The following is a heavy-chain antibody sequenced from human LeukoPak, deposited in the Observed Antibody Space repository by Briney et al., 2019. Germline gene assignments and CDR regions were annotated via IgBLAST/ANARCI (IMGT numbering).Heavy chain of an antibody. CDR2: ISYDGSNK. Sequence: GGSLRLSCAASGFTFSSYPVHWVRQAPGKGLEWVAVISYDGSNKYYADSVKGRFTISRDNSKNTLYLQMNSLRAEDTAVYYCAKAYGSGSPILQGFDPWGQGTLVTVSS. D-gene: IGHD3-10*01. CDR1: GFTFSSYP. V-gene: IGHV3-30*04. CDR3: AKAYGSGSPILQGFDP. J-gene: IGHJ5*02.